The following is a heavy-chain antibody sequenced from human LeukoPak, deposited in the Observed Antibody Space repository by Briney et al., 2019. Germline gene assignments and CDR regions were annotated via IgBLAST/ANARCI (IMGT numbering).Heavy chain of an antibody. CDR3: ARMPSSDRRSFDI. V-gene: IGHV2-70*11. CDR2: IDWDDDQ. CDR1: GFPLSTCAMF. Sequence: VSGPTLVNPTQTLTLTCTFSGFPLSTCAMFVSWIRLPPGKALEWLARIDWDDDQYYSTSLKTRLTISKDTSKNQVVLTMTNMDPVDTATYYCARMPSSDRRSFDIWGQGTMVTVSS. J-gene: IGHJ3*02. D-gene: IGHD3-22*01.